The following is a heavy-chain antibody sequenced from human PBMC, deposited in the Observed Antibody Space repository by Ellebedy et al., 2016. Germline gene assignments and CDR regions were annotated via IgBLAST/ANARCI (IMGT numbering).Heavy chain of an antibody. CDR1: EFTFSNYA. CDR3: ARPPTTLDAFDI. CDR2: ISGSGGST. V-gene: IGHV3-23*01. Sequence: GESLKISXAASEFTFSNYAMSWVRQAPGKGLEWVSAISGSGGSTYYADSVKGRFTISRDNSKNTLYLQMNSLRAEDTAVYYCARPPTTLDAFDIWGQGTMVTVSS. D-gene: IGHD5-12*01. J-gene: IGHJ3*02.